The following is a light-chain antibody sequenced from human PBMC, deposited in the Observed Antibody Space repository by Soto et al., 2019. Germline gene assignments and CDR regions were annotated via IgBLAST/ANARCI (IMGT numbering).Light chain of an antibody. V-gene: IGKV3-20*01. Sequence: TRLTHAPVTLGFSPLLTPNLALCTSQGVKTSNLVWFQQKPGQAPRLLIYGVSTRAAGIPDRFGSSGSGTDFTLTISGLEPEDFTVYYCQQQGRSGLTFGQGTRLEIK. CDR1: QGVKTSN. CDR2: GVS. CDR3: QQQGRSGLT. J-gene: IGKJ5*01.